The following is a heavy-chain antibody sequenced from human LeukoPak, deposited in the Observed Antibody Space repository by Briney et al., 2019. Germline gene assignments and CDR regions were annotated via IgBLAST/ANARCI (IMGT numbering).Heavy chain of an antibody. V-gene: IGHV3-23*01. D-gene: IGHD4-17*01. Sequence: GGSLRLSCAASGFTFSSYGMSWVRQAPGKGLEWASAISGSGGSTYYADSVKGRFTISRDNSKNTLYLQMNSLRAEDTAVYYCARGDYGDYKFDYWGQGTLVTVSS. CDR3: ARGDYGDYKFDY. J-gene: IGHJ4*02. CDR1: GFTFSSYG. CDR2: ISGSGGST.